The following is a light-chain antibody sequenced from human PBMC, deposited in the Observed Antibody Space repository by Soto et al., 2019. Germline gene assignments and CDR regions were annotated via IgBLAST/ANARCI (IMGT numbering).Light chain of an antibody. CDR1: QGISSY. V-gene: IGKV1-8*01. Sequence: AIRMTQSPSSLSASTGDRVTITCRASQGISSYLAWYQQKPGKAPKLLIYAASTLQSGVPSRFSGSGSGTDFTLTISCLQSEDFATYYCPQYYSYPRTLGQGTKVDIK. CDR3: PQYYSYPRT. J-gene: IGKJ1*01. CDR2: AAS.